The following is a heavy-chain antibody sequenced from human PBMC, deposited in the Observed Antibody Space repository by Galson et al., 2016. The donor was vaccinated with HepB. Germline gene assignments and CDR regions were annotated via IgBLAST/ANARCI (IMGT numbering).Heavy chain of an antibody. V-gene: IGHV1-69*13. CDR2: IIPIFRTA. J-gene: IGHJ4*02. CDR3: ARMPWFRSLSNADDY. Sequence: SVKVSCKASGDTFSNYAISWLRQAPGQGLEWMGGIIPIFRTANCAQKFQDRLTITADDSTSTAYMELSSLVSEDTALYFCARMPWFRSLSNADDYWGQGTLVTVSS. CDR1: GDTFSNYA. D-gene: IGHD2/OR15-2a*01.